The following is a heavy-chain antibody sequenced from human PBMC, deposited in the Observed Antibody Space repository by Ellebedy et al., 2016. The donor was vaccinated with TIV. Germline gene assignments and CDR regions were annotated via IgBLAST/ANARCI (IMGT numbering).Heavy chain of an antibody. J-gene: IGHJ4*02. V-gene: IGHV3-23*01. Sequence: PGGSLRLSCVVSGFTFSTYAMRWFRQAPGKGLEWVSALTTGGVTFYADSVKGRFTISRDSSKNTLYLQMNSLRVEDTAGYFCAKDSGRSGWISDYWGQGTLVTVSS. CDR1: GFTFSTYA. CDR2: LTTGGVT. D-gene: IGHD3-10*01. CDR3: AKDSGRSGWISDY.